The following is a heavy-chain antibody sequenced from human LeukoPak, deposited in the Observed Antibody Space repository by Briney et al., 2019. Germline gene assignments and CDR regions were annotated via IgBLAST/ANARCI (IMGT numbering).Heavy chain of an antibody. CDR1: GYTFTSYD. J-gene: IGHJ4*02. CDR2: MNPNSGNT. CDR3: GRDPGQLDFDY. D-gene: IGHD5-18*01. V-gene: IGHV1-8*01. Sequence: ASVKVSCKASGYTFTSYDINWVRQATGQGLEWMGWMNPNSGNTGYAQKFQGRVTMTRNTSISTAYMELSSLRSEDMAVYYCGRDPGQLDFDYWGQGTLVNVSS.